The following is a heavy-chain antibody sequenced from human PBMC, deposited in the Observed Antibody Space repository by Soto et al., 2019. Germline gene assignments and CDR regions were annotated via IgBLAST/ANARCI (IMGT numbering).Heavy chain of an antibody. CDR3: ARDRGGSPWYYYYGMDV. J-gene: IGHJ6*02. Sequence: ASVKVSCKASGGTFSSYAISWVRQAPGQGLEWMGGIIPIFGTANYAQKFQGRVTITADKSTSTAYMELSSLRSEDTAVYYCARDRGGSPWYYYYGMDVWGQGTTVTVSS. V-gene: IGHV1-69*06. CDR2: IIPIFGTA. D-gene: IGHD1-26*01. CDR1: GGTFSSYA.